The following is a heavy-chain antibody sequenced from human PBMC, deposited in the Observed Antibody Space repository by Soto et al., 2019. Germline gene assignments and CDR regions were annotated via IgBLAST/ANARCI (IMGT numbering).Heavy chain of an antibody. V-gene: IGHV4-31*03. Sequence: SETLSRTCTVSGGSIISGGYYWSLIRQHPGKGLEWIGYIYYSGSTYYNPSLKSRVTISVDTSKNQFSLKLSSVTAADTAVYYCAGFSYLGCSGGICDSWGQGTLVTVAS. J-gene: IGHJ5*01. CDR1: GGSIISGGYY. CDR2: IYYSGST. D-gene: IGHD2-15*01. CDR3: AGFSYLGCSGGICDS.